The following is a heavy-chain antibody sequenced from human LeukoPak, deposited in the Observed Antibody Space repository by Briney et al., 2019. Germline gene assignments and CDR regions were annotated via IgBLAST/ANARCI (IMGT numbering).Heavy chain of an antibody. CDR3: ASYYYGSGTSLGY. V-gene: IGHV3-48*04. D-gene: IGHD3-10*01. CDR2: ISSSSSTI. Sequence: GGSLRLSCAASGFTFSSYSMNWVRQAPGKGLEWVSYISSSSSTIYYADSVKGRFTISRDNAKNSLYLQMNSLRAEDTAVYYCASYYYGSGTSLGYWGQGTLVTVSS. J-gene: IGHJ4*02. CDR1: GFTFSSYS.